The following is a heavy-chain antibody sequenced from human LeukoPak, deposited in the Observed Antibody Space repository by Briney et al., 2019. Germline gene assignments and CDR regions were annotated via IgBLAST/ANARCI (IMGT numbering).Heavy chain of an antibody. CDR3: ARHRKYYDILTGYYEGAFDI. J-gene: IGHJ3*02. Sequence: SETLSLTCTVSGASISSSSYYWGYFRQPPGKGLEWIGSVYYNGNTYYNPSLKSRATISADTSKNQFSLKLTSVTAADMAVYYCARHRKYYDILTGYYEGAFDIWGQGTMVTVSS. CDR1: GASISSSSYY. CDR2: VYYNGNT. V-gene: IGHV4-39*01. D-gene: IGHD3-9*01.